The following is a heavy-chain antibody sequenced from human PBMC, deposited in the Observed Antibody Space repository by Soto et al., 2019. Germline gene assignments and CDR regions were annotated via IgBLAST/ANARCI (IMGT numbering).Heavy chain of an antibody. CDR3: AREYCDSSRCYLPDS. CDR1: GYTFTNYG. CDR2: IHAKNGNT. D-gene: IGHD2-2*01. J-gene: IGHJ4*02. V-gene: IGHV1-18*01. Sequence: QVQLVQSGAEVKEPGASVKVSCKASGYTFTNYGISWVRQAPGQGLEWMGWIHAKNGNTKDARKFQGRVTMTTDTSTSTAYVELRRLRSDDTAVYYCAREYCDSSRCYLPDSWGQGALVTVSS.